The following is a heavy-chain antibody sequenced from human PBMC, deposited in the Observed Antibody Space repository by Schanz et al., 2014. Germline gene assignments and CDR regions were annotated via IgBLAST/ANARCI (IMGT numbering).Heavy chain of an antibody. CDR1: GFTFSNYW. CDR3: AKSYDTSGYSGFDY. J-gene: IGHJ4*02. Sequence: EVQLVESGGGLVQPGESLRVSCAASGFTFSNYWMSWVRQAPGKGLEWVANIRQEGSEKYYVDSVKGRFTVSRDDAKNSLYLQMNSLRVEDTAVYFCAKSYDTSGYSGFDYWGQGTLVTVSS. V-gene: IGHV3-7*01. CDR2: IRQEGSEK. D-gene: IGHD3-22*01.